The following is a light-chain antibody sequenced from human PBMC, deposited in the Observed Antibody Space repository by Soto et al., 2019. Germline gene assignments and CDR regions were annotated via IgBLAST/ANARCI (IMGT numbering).Light chain of an antibody. J-gene: IGKJ5*01. V-gene: IGKV1-39*01. CDR1: QSISTY. CDR3: QQSYRDPIT. CDR2: DAS. Sequence: DIQITQHPSSLSASVGNRVTITCRASQSISTYLNWYQKKPGKAPNLLIYDASRLQSGVPSRFSGSGGGTDFTLSISSVQPGDFATYFCQQSYRDPITFGQGTRLEIK.